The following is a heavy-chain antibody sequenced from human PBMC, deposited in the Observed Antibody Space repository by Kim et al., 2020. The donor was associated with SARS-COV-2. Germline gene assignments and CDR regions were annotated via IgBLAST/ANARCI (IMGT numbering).Heavy chain of an antibody. J-gene: IGHJ4*02. CDR3: ARGGYGSGTYTPNYFES. Sequence: VKGRFTISRDHAKNSLYLQMNSLRDEDTAVYFCARGGYGSGTYTPNYFESWGQGTLVTVSS. D-gene: IGHD3-10*01. V-gene: IGHV3-48*02.